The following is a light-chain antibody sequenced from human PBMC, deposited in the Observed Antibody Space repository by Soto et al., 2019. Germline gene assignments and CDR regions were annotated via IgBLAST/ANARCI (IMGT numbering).Light chain of an antibody. CDR3: SSYADSNNPYV. V-gene: IGLV2-8*01. Sequence: QSVLTQPPSASGSPGQSVTISCTGTSSDVGGYNYVSWYQQHPGKAPKLMIYEVSKRPSGVPDRFSGSKSGNTASLTVSGLQAEDEADYYCSSYADSNNPYVFGPGTKVTV. CDR2: EVS. J-gene: IGLJ1*01. CDR1: SSDVGGYNY.